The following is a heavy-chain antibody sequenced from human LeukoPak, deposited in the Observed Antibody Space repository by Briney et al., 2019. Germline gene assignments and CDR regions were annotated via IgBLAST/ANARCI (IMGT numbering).Heavy chain of an antibody. D-gene: IGHD1-26*01. CDR3: TRVNLRGSQYNWFDP. CDR1: GYTFTAYY. J-gene: IGHJ5*02. Sequence: SVKVSCKASGYTFTAYYIHWVRQAPGQGLEWMGSITPVIDSARYAQKFQDRITITADTSTGTAYLHLSSLTSEDTAIYYCTRVNLRGSQYNWFDPWGQGTLVTVSS. CDR2: ITPVIDSA. V-gene: IGHV1-69*08.